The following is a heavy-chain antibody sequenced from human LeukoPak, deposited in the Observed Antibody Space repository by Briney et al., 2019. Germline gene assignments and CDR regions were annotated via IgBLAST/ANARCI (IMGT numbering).Heavy chain of an antibody. J-gene: IGHJ4*02. CDR3: AKEQLGQQLYYFDY. Sequence: GGSLRLSCAASGFTFSSYWMSWVRQAPGKGLEWVANIKQDGSEKYYVDSVKGRFTISRDNAKNSLYLQMNSLRAEDTAVYYCAKEQLGQQLYYFDYWGQGTLVTVSS. D-gene: IGHD6-13*01. CDR1: GFTFSSYW. CDR2: IKQDGSEK. V-gene: IGHV3-7*03.